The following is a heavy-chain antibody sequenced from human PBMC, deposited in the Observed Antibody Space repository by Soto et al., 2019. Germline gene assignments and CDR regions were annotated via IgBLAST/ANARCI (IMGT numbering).Heavy chain of an antibody. CDR1: GFTFSNAW. Sequence: EVRLVESGGGLVKPGGSLRLSCAASGFTFSNAWMSWVRQAPGKGLEWVGRIKSQTDGGTTHYAAPVKARFTISRDDSRNTLYLQMSSLKTDHTAMYYCTTVGYRDYGLALAVWGQGTLVTVSS. D-gene: IGHD4-17*01. CDR2: IKSQTDGGTT. J-gene: IGHJ3*01. CDR3: TTVGYRDYGLALAV. V-gene: IGHV3-15*01.